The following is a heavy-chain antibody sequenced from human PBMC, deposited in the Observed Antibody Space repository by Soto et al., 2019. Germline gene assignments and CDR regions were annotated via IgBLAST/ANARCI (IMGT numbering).Heavy chain of an antibody. D-gene: IGHD3-22*01. CDR1: GASITNNDYY. CDR2: VYYSGNT. V-gene: IGHV4-30-4*02. CDR3: ARMAYFDDKWYFDL. Sequence: SSETLSLTCTVSGASITNNDYYWSLIRQTPGKGLEWIGYVYYSGNTDYIPSLKSRLSMSIDKSQNQLPLKLNSVTAADKATYYCARMAYFDDKWYFDLWGRGTLVTVS. J-gene: IGHJ2*01.